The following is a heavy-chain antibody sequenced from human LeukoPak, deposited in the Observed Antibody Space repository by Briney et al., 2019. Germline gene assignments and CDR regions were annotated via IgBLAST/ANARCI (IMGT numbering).Heavy chain of an antibody. CDR3: ARAGYYGDDAFDL. CDR1: GFTICSYW. CDR2: IRQDGSEK. D-gene: IGHD2/OR15-2a*01. J-gene: IGHJ3*01. Sequence: QPGGSLRLSCAVSGFTICSYWMSWVRQAPGKGLEWVANIRQDGSEKYYVDSVKGRLTISRDNAKNSLYLQMNSLRAEDTGIYYCARAGYYGDDAFDLWGQGTMDTVSS. V-gene: IGHV3-7*01.